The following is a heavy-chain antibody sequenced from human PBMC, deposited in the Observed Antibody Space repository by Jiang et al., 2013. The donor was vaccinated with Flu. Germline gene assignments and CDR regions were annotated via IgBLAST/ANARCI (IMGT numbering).Heavy chain of an antibody. D-gene: IGHD6-19*01. CDR3: ARERYTSDWYHFQS. J-gene: IGHJ4*02. CDR1: GGSVSSGDWY. Sequence: PGLVKPSETLSLTCTVSGGSVSSGDWYWSWLRQPPGRALEWIGYVYYSGTTNYNPSLQSRVTISVETSKNQFSLKLTSVTTADTAVYYCARERYTSDWYHFQSWGQGSLVTVSS. CDR2: VYYSGTT. V-gene: IGHV4-61*08.